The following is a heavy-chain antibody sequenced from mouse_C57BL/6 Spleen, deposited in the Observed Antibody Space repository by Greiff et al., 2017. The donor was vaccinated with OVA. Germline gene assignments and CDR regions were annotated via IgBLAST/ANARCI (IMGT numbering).Heavy chain of an antibody. CDR2: IDPSDSYT. J-gene: IGHJ4*01. CDR1: GYTFTSYW. CDR3: ARGAAQATFNYAMDY. Sequence: QVQLKQPGAELVMPGASVKLSCKASGYTFTSYWMHWVKQRPGQGLEWIGEIDPSDSYTNYNQKFKGKSTLTVDKSSSTAYMQLSSLTSEDSAVYYCARGAAQATFNYAMDYWGQGTSVTVSS. D-gene: IGHD3-2*02. V-gene: IGHV1-69*01.